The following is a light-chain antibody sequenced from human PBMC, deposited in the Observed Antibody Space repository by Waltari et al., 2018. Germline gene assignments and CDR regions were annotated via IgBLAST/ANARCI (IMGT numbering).Light chain of an antibody. V-gene: IGKV1-5*03. J-gene: IGKJ2*01. CDR2: MAS. CDR3: QQYSSFST. CDR1: QRVGTW. Sequence: DIQITESPSTLSASVGDRVTISCRASQRVGTWLAGYKQKTGKAPKLLIEMASSLESGVPSRFSGSGSGTEFSLTISSLQPDDFATYSCQQYSSFSTFGQGTKV.